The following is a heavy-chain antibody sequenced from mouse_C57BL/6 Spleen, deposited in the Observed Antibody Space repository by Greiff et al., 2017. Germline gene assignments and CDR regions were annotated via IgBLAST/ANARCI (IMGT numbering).Heavy chain of an antibody. D-gene: IGHD2-4*01. J-gene: IGHJ3*01. CDR2: ISDGGSYT. CDR3: ARDSDYDYPWFAY. CDR1: GFTFSSYA. V-gene: IGHV5-4*01. Sequence: EVKLVESGGGLVKPGGSLKLSCAASGFTFSSYAMSWVRQTPEKRLEWVATISDGGSYTYYPDNVQGRFTISRDNAKTNLYLQMSHLKSEDTAMYYCARDSDYDYPWFAYWGQGTLVTVSA.